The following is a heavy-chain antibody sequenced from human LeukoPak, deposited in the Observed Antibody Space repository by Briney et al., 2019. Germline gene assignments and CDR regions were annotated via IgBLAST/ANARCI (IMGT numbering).Heavy chain of an antibody. Sequence: GGSLRLSGAASGFTFSDYYMSWIRQAPGKGLEWVSYISSSSSYTNYADSVKGRFTISRDNAKNSLYLQMNSLRAEDTAVYYCARSLTYCGGDCYSGDFDYWGQGTLVTVSS. CDR2: ISSSSSYT. CDR1: GFTFSDYY. CDR3: ARSLTYCGGDCYSGDFDY. J-gene: IGHJ4*02. D-gene: IGHD2-21*02. V-gene: IGHV3-11*03.